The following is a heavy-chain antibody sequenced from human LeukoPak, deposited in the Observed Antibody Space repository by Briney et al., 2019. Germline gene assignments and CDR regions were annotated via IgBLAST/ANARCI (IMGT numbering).Heavy chain of an antibody. J-gene: IGHJ4*02. CDR1: GGSISSVTYY. CDR2: MYHDGRT. CDR3: ASDHKSITMRKGQYFDY. Sequence: SETLSLTCTVSGGSISSVTYYWGWIRQPPGKGLEWIASMYHDGRTSYNPSLESRVTISIDTSTNQFSLKLSSVTAADTAVYYCASDHKSITMRKGQYFDYWGQGVLVTVSS. D-gene: IGHD1-14*01. V-gene: IGHV4-39*01.